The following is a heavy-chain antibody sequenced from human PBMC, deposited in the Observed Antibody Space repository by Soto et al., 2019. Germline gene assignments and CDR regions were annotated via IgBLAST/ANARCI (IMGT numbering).Heavy chain of an antibody. CDR1: GFTVNGKKY. D-gene: IGHD2-15*01. CDR2: LYIADGT. Sequence: DVQVVESGGGLIQPGGSLRLSCAASGFTVNGKKYMTWVRQAPGKGLEWVSALYIADGTFYADSVKGRFTVSIDSSKNTVYLQMTNLSPEDTAVYYCATWLLREHAFDIWGLGTMVTVSS. CDR3: ATWLLREHAFDI. J-gene: IGHJ3*02. V-gene: IGHV3-53*01.